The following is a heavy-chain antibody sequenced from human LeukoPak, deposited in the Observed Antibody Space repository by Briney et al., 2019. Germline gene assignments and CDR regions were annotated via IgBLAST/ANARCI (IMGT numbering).Heavy chain of an antibody. CDR1: GFTFSSYG. CDR3: VKDFTWAATAPSFDY. Sequence: PGGSLRLSCAASGFTFSSYGMHWVRQAPGKGLEWVAFIRYDGSNKYYADSVKGRFTISRDNSKNTLYLQMNSLRAEDTAVYYCVKDFTWAATAPSFDYWGQGTLVTVSS. J-gene: IGHJ4*02. CDR2: IRYDGSNK. D-gene: IGHD2-21*02. V-gene: IGHV3-30*02.